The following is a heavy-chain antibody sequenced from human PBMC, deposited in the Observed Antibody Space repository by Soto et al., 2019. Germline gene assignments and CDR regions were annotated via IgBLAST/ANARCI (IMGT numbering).Heavy chain of an antibody. CDR3: AKQRVPNRLGGSAP. J-gene: IGHJ5*02. CDR1: GGSISSSSYY. D-gene: IGHD7-27*01. Sequence: SETLSLTCTVSGGSISSSSYYWGWIRQPPGKGLEWIGSIYYSGSTYYNPSLKSRVTISVDTSKNQFSLKLSSVTAADTAVYYCAKQRVPNRLGGSAPWGQGTLVPVSS. CDR2: IYYSGST. V-gene: IGHV4-39*01.